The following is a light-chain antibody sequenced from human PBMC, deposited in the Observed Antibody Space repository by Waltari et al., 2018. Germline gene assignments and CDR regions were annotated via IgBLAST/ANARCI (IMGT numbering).Light chain of an antibody. Sequence: IQMTQSPSMLSAFFGDRVPITCRASQSRSTWSAWSQQKPGKAPKLLIYKASRLESGVPSRFSGSGSGTELTLTISSLQPDDFATYYCQQNNVFPWTFGQGTKVEIK. J-gene: IGKJ1*01. CDR1: QSRSTW. V-gene: IGKV1-5*03. CDR2: KAS. CDR3: QQNNVFPWT.